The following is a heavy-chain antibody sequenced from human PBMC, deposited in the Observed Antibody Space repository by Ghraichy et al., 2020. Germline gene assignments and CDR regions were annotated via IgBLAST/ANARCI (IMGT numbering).Heavy chain of an antibody. CDR3: ARAKRRFLEWLLLSDYFDY. CDR1: GGSFSGYY. V-gene: IGHV4-34*01. CDR2: INHSGST. D-gene: IGHD3-3*01. Sequence: ESLNISCAVYGGSFSGYYWSWIRQPPGKGLEWIGEINHSGSTNYNPSLKSRVTISVDTSKNQFSLKLSSVTAADTAVYYCARAKRRFLEWLLLSDYFDYWGQGTLVTVSS. J-gene: IGHJ4*02.